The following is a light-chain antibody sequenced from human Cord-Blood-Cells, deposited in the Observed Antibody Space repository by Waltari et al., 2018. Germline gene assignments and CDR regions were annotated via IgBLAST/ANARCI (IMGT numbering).Light chain of an antibody. Sequence: QSVLTQPPSASGTPGQRVTISCSGSSSNIGSNTVTCYQQLPGTAPKLLIYSNNQRPSGVPYRFSGSKSGTSASLAISGLQSEDEADYYCAAWDDSLNAYYVFGTGTKVTVL. CDR2: SNN. CDR3: AAWDDSLNAYYV. V-gene: IGLV1-44*01. CDR1: SSNIGSNT. J-gene: IGLJ1*01.